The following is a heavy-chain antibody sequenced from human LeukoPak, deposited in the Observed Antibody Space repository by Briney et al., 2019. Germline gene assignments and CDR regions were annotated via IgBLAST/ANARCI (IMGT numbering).Heavy chain of an antibody. D-gene: IGHD2-2*02. CDR3: ARGIVVVPAAIRTTNWFDP. J-gene: IGHJ5*02. CDR1: GGSISSGGYY. CDR2: IYYSGST. Sequence: SETLSLTCTASGGSISSGGYYWSWIRQHPGKGLEWIGYIYYSGSTYYNPSLKSRVTISVDTSKNQFSLKLSSVTAADTAVYYCARGIVVVPAAIRTTNWFDPWGQGTLVTVSS. V-gene: IGHV4-31*03.